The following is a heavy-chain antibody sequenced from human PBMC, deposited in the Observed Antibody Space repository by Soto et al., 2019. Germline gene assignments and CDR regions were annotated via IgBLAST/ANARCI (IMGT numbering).Heavy chain of an antibody. CDR1: GASISSYY. J-gene: IGHJ4*02. V-gene: IGHV4-59*01. D-gene: IGHD2-15*01. CDR2: IDYGGST. Sequence: SETLSLTCTVSGASISSYYWTWIRQPPGKGLEWIGYIDYGGSTDYNPSLRSRVTISVDTSKNQFSLKLRSVTAADTAVYYCAREGVYCSGGSCRLSYFDYWGQGTPVTVSS. CDR3: AREGVYCSGGSCRLSYFDY.